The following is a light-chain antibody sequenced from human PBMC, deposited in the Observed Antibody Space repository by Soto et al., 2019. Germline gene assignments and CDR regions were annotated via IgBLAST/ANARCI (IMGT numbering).Light chain of an antibody. CDR2: EIN. CDR3: SSFAGSNNFPYV. Sequence: QSVLTQPPSVSGSPGQSVTISCTGTSTDFVSYNRVSWYQQPPGTAPKLMIYEINKRPSGVPDRFSGSKSGNTASLTVSGLQAEDEADYYCSSFAGSNNFPYVFGTGTKVTVL. CDR1: STDFVSYNR. J-gene: IGLJ1*01. V-gene: IGLV2-8*01.